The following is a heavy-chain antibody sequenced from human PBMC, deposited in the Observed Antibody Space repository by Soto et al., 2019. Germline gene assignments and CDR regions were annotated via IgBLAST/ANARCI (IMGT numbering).Heavy chain of an antibody. CDR3: ASRSGGYRNWFDP. D-gene: IGHD5-18*01. CDR2: TYYRGST. Sequence: SETLSLTCTVSGGSISSYYWSWIRQPPWKGLEWIGYTYYRGSTNYNPSLKSRVTISVDTYKNQFSLKLSSVTAADTAVYYCASRSGGYRNWFDPWGRGTLVTVSS. CDR1: GGSISSYY. J-gene: IGHJ5*02. V-gene: IGHV4-59*01.